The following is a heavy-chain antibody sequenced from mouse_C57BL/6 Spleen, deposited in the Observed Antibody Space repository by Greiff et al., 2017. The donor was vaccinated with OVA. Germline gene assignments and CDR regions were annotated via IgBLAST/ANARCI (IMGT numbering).Heavy chain of an antibody. V-gene: IGHV1-55*01. Sequence: QVQLKQPGAELVKPGASVKMSCKASGYTFTSYWITRVKQRPGQGLEWIGDIYPGSGSTNYNEKFKSKATLTVDTSSSTAYMQLSSLTSEDSAVYYFARGGGNYVPGTIDFDYWGHGTTLTVSS. CDR1: GYTFTSYW. CDR3: ARGGGNYVPGTIDFDY. CDR2: IYPGSGST. D-gene: IGHD2-1*01. J-gene: IGHJ2*01.